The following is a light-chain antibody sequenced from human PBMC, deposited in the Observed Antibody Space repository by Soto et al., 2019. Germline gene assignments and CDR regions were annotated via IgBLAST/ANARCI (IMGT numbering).Light chain of an antibody. CDR1: QSVSSN. Sequence: EIVMTQSPATLSVSPGERATLSCRASQSVSSNLAWYQQKHGQPPRLLIYGASTRPTGIPARVSGSVSGTEFALIIRCLQSEDFAVYYCQQYNNWPLTFGGGTKVEIK. V-gene: IGKV3-15*01. CDR3: QQYNNWPLT. CDR2: GAS. J-gene: IGKJ4*01.